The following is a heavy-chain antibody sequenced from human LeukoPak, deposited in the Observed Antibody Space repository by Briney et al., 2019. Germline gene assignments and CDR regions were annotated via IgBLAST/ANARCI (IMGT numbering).Heavy chain of an antibody. Sequence: GGSLRLSCAASGFTFSSYGMHWVRQAPGKGLEWVAVIWYDGSDKYFADSVKGRFTISRDNPENALYLQMNSLRAEDTAMYYCARDAGSVPTATFDYWGQGALVTVSS. CDR2: IWYDGSDK. CDR1: GFTFSSYG. J-gene: IGHJ4*02. CDR3: ARDAGSVPTATFDY. V-gene: IGHV3-33*01. D-gene: IGHD3-10*01.